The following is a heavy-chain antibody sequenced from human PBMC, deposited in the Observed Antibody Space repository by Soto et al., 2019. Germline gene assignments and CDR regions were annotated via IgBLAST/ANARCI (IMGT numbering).Heavy chain of an antibody. D-gene: IGHD2-15*01. J-gene: IGHJ6*02. V-gene: IGHV3-21*01. CDR1: GFIFSSYR. Sequence: GGSLRLSCAASGFIFSSYRMNWVRQAPGKGLEWIASISTNSRYIYYADSVEGRFTVSRDNSNNSLYLQMDNLRAEDTAVYYCASTQVIGYYYGLDVWGQGTTVTVSS. CDR3: ASTQVIGYYYGLDV. CDR2: ISTNSRYI.